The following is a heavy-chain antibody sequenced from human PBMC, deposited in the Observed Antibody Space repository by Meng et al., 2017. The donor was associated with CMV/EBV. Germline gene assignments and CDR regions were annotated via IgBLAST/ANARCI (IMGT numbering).Heavy chain of an antibody. CDR3: AREEGDC. J-gene: IGHJ4*02. CDR1: GFTFSSYA. Sequence: LSLTCAASGFTFSSYAMHWVRQAPGKGLEWVAVISYDGSNKYYADSVKGRFTISRDNSKNTLYLQMNSLGAEDTAVYYCAREEGDCWGQGTLVTVSS. V-gene: IGHV3-30*04. CDR2: ISYDGSNK.